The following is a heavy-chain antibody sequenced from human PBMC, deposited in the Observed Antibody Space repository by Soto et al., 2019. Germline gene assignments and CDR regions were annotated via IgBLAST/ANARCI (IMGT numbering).Heavy chain of an antibody. CDR2: IIPIFGTA. J-gene: IGHJ6*02. CDR1: GGTFSSYA. V-gene: IGHV1-69*12. D-gene: IGHD3-10*01. Sequence: QVQLVQSGAEVKKPGSSVKVSCKASGGTFSSYAISWVRQAPGQGLEWMGGIIPIFGTANYAQKFQGRVTITADECTSTAYMERSSLRSEDTAVYYCAGLYGSGSHYYYYGMDVWGQGTTVTVSS. CDR3: AGLYGSGSHYYYYGMDV.